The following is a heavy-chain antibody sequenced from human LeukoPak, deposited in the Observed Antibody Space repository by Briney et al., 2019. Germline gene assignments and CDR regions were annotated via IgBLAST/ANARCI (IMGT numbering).Heavy chain of an antibody. J-gene: IGHJ4*02. D-gene: IGHD6-19*01. CDR1: GYTFTSYA. CDR2: INAGNGNT. Sequence: ASVKVSCKASGYTFTSYAMHWVRQAPGQGLEWMGWINAGNGNTKYSQKFQGRVTMTRNTSISTAYMELSSLRSEDTAVYYCARDRIAVAGRRLDYWGQGTLVTVSS. CDR3: ARDRIAVAGRRLDY. V-gene: IGHV1-3*01.